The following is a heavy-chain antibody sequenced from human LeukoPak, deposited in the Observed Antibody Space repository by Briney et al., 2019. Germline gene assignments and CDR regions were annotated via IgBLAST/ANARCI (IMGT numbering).Heavy chain of an antibody. D-gene: IGHD3-22*01. Sequence: ASVKVSCKASGGTFSSYAISWVRQAPGQGLEWMGGIIPNFGTANYAQKFQGRVTITADESTSTAYMELSSLRSEDTAVYYCARIRDDDSSGYYYGWFDPWGQGTLVSVSS. CDR2: IIPNFGTA. V-gene: IGHV1-69*01. CDR1: GGTFSSYA. CDR3: ARIRDDDSSGYYYGWFDP. J-gene: IGHJ5*02.